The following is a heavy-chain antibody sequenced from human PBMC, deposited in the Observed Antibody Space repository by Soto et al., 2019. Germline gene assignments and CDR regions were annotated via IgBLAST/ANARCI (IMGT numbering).Heavy chain of an antibody. J-gene: IGHJ4*02. D-gene: IGHD2-21*02. CDR3: AKDSRMVVVTAPYDF. V-gene: IGHV3-30*18. CDR1: GFTFSSYG. CDR2: ISYDGSNK. Sequence: QVQLVESGGGVVQPGRSLRLSCAASGFTFSSYGMHWVRQAPGKGLEWVAVISYDGSNKYYADSVKGRFTISRDNSKNTLYLQMNSLGAEDTAVYYCAKDSRMVVVTAPYDFWGRGTLVTVSS.